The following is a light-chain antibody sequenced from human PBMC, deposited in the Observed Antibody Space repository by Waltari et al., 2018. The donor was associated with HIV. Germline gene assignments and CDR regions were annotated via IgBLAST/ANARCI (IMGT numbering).Light chain of an antibody. CDR1: NSGSKN. V-gene: IGLV3-9*01. CDR3: QVWDSSTAKV. J-gene: IGLJ2*01. CDR2: RDS. Sequence: SYELTQPLSVSVALGQTARITCGGNNSGSKNVHWYQQKPGQAPVLVIYRDSNRPSGIPERFSGSNSGNTATLTISRAQAGDEADYYCQVWDSSTAKVFGGVTKLTVL.